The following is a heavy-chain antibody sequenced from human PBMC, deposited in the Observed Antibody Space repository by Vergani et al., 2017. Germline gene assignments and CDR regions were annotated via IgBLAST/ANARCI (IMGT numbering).Heavy chain of an antibody. CDR1: GFTFNHYA. J-gene: IGHJ6*02. V-gene: IGHV3-23*01. CDR3: AKADLRNRLPDYLSYYHAMVV. D-gene: IGHD2-2*01. CDR2: IRGRGGST. Sequence: EVQLLESGGDVVQPGGSLRLSCAASGFTFNHYAMNWVRQAPGKGLEWVSGIRGRGGSTYYAGTVKGRVTITRDSSKNTMYLQMNSLSAGDTAVYYCAKADLRNRLPDYLSYYHAMVVWGHGTTVTVSS.